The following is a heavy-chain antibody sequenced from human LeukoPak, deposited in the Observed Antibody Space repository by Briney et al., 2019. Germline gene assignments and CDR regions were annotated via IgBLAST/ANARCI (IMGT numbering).Heavy chain of an antibody. V-gene: IGHV1-3*01. J-gene: IGHJ4*02. Sequence: ASVKVSCKASGGTFSSYAMHWVRQAPGQRLEWMGWINAGNGNTKYSQKFQGRVTITRDTSASTAYMELSSLRSEDTAVYYCASSTRYDILTGALDYWGQGTLVTVSS. CDR2: INAGNGNT. CDR1: GGTFSSYA. D-gene: IGHD3-9*01. CDR3: ASSTRYDILTGALDY.